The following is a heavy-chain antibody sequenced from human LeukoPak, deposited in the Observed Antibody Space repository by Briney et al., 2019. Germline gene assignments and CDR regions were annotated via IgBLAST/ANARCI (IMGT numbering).Heavy chain of an antibody. CDR2: ISGSGVIT. J-gene: IGHJ4*02. CDR3: ARAFYTDYGSGNYYNFLDY. CDR1: GFTFSTYA. D-gene: IGHD3-10*01. Sequence: GGSLRLSCAASGFTFSTYAMSWVRQAPGKGLEWVSDISGSGVITYYADSVKGRFTISRDNAKNSLYLQMNSLRAEDTAVYYCARAFYTDYGSGNYYNFLDYWGQGTLVTVSS. V-gene: IGHV3-23*01.